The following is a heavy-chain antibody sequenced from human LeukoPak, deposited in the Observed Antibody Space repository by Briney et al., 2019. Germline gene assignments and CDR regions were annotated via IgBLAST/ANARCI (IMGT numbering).Heavy chain of an antibody. D-gene: IGHD6-13*01. CDR3: AKASRSLYYFDY. CDR1: GFTFSSYA. V-gene: IGHV3-23*01. Sequence: GGSLRLSCAASGFTFSSYAMSWVRQAPGKGLEWVSAISGSGGSTYYADSVKGRFTISRDNSKNTLYLQMNSLRAEDTAVNYCAKASRSLYYFDYWGQGTLVTVSS. CDR2: ISGSGGST. J-gene: IGHJ4*02.